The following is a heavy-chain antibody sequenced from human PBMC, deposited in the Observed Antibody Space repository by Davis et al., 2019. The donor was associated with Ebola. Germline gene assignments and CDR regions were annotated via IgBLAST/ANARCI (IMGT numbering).Heavy chain of an antibody. D-gene: IGHD6-13*01. CDR2: IDDSGNT. V-gene: IGHV4-59*08. CDR3: ASSVDSSNWYRYFDY. Sequence: PSETLSLTCTVSGGSISSYYWRWIRQPPGKGLDWIGYIDDSGNTKKNPALKSRVNLSVDMSKSKFSLNLTSVTAEDTAVYYCASSVDSSNWYRYFDYWGQGTLVTVSS. CDR1: GGSISSYY. J-gene: IGHJ4*02.